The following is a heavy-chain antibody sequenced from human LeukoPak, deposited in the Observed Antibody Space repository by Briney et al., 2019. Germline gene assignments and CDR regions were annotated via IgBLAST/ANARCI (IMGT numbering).Heavy chain of an antibody. CDR3: ARDLSGCQDC. CDR2: ISMSGSTV. D-gene: IGHD3-22*01. V-gene: IGHV3-48*03. J-gene: IGHJ4*02. Sequence: GGSLRLSFAASGFTFSSYEMNWVRQTPGKGLEWVSYISMSGSTVYYADSVKGRFTISRDNAKNSLYLQMNSLRAEDTAVYYCARDLSGCQDCWGQGTLVTVSS. CDR1: GFTFSSYE.